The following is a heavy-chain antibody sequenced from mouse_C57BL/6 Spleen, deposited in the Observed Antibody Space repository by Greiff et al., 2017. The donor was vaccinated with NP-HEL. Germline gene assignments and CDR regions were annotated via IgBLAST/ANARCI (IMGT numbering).Heavy chain of an antibody. CDR2: ISSGGSYT. CDR1: GFTFSSYG. J-gene: IGHJ4*01. V-gene: IGHV5-6*01. CDR3: ARAYYSNPGAMDY. Sequence: EVQLQQSGGDLVKPGGSLKLSCAASGFTFSSYGMSWVRQTPDKRLEWVATISSGGSYTYYPASVKGRFTLSRDNAKNTLYLQMSRMKSEDTAMYCCARAYYSNPGAMDYWGQGTSVTVSS. D-gene: IGHD2-5*01.